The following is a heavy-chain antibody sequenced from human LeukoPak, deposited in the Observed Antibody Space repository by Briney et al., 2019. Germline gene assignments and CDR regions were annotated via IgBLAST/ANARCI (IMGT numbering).Heavy chain of an antibody. D-gene: IGHD3-22*01. V-gene: IGHV1-69*13. CDR2: IIPIFGTA. Sequence: SVKVSCKASGGTFSSYAISWVRQAPGQGLEWMGGIIPIFGTANYAQKFQGRVTITADESTSTAYMELSSLRSEDTAVYYCARDGRDSSGVKYYFDYWGQGTLVTVSS. J-gene: IGHJ4*02. CDR3: ARDGRDSSGVKYYFDY. CDR1: GGTFSSYA.